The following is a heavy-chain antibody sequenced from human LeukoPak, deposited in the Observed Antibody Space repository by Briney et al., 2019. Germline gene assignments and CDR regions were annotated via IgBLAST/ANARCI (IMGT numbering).Heavy chain of an antibody. Sequence: ASVNVSSKVSGYTLTELSMHWVRQAPGKGLEWMGGFDPEDGETIYAQKFQGRVTMTEDTSTDTAYMELSSLRSEDTAVYYCATKGYSSGWYGNWFDPWGQGTLVTVSS. CDR2: FDPEDGET. J-gene: IGHJ5*02. D-gene: IGHD6-19*01. CDR3: ATKGYSSGWYGNWFDP. V-gene: IGHV1-24*01. CDR1: GYTLTELS.